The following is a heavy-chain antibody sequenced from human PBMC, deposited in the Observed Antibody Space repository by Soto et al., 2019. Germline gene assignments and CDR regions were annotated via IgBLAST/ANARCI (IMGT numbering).Heavy chain of an antibody. Sequence: ASVKVSCKASGYTFTSYGISWVRQAPGQGLEWMGWISAYNGNTNYAQKLQGRVTMTTDTSTSTAYMELRSLRSDDTAVYYCARGGYCSGGSCYHYYYYGMDVWCQGTTVTVSS. CDR3: ARGGYCSGGSCYHYYYYGMDV. V-gene: IGHV1-18*04. CDR2: ISAYNGNT. CDR1: GYTFTSYG. D-gene: IGHD2-15*01. J-gene: IGHJ6*02.